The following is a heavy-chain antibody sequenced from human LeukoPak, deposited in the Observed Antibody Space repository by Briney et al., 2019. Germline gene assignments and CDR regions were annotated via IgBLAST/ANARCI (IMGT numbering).Heavy chain of an antibody. V-gene: IGHV1-69*13. CDR2: IIPIFGTA. CDR3: ARGGDGSNPSVSALDY. CDR1: GGTFSSYA. Sequence: ASVKVSCKASGGTFSSYAISWVRQAPGQGLEWMGGIIPIFGTANYAQKFQGRVTITADESTSTAYMELSSLRSEDTAVYYCARGGDGSNPSVSALDYWGQGTLVTVSS. D-gene: IGHD5-24*01. J-gene: IGHJ4*02.